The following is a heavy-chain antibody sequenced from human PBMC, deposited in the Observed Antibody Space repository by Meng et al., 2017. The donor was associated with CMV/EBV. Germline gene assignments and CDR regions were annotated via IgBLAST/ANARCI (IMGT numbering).Heavy chain of an antibody. CDR3: ARGEYYYESSGTDY. J-gene: IGHJ4*02. D-gene: IGHD3-22*01. Sequence: CGFTFSSYSVDWVRQSPGKGLEWVSSITSSSNYIYYADSVKGRFTISRDNAKNALYLQMNSLRAEDTGVYYCARGEYYYESSGTDYWGQGTLVTVSS. V-gene: IGHV3-21*01. CDR1: GFTFSSYS. CDR2: ITSSSNYI.